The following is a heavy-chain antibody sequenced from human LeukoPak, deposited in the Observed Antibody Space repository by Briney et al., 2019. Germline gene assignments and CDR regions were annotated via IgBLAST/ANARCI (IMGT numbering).Heavy chain of an antibody. CDR3: ARQGGRAAPFGY. CDR1: GFIFSNYW. Sequence: GGSLRLSCAASGFIFSNYWMSWVRQAPGKGLEWVANIKQEGSEKSYVDSVKGRFTISRDNANNSLNLQMNGLRAEDTAVYYCARQGGRAAPFGYWGQGTLVTVSS. J-gene: IGHJ4*02. D-gene: IGHD2-15*01. V-gene: IGHV3-7*01. CDR2: IKQEGSEK.